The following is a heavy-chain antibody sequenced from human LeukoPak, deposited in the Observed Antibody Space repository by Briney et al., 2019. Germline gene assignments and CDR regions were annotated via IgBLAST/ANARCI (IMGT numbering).Heavy chain of an antibody. J-gene: IGHJ4*02. CDR1: GYTFTNYF. D-gene: IGHD2-15*01. Sequence: ASVKVSCKTSGYTFTNYFVHWVRQAPGQGLEWMGYIIPYSGGANYEQTFQGRVTMTRDKSISTVYMEMSSLISYDTAGYYCWYEDKCCRGAHGGKYWGQGTLVTVSS. V-gene: IGHV1-2*02. CDR3: WYEDKCCRGAHGGKY. CDR2: IIPYSGGA.